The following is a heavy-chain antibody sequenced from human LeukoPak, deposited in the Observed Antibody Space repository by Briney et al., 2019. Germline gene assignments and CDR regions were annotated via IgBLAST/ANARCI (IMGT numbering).Heavy chain of an antibody. CDR3: ARDQIAGAPDYLDY. V-gene: IGHV3-30*01. D-gene: IGHD1-26*01. CDR1: GFTFSIYD. CDR2: ISLGGDVK. J-gene: IGHJ4*02. Sequence: PGGSLRLSCATSGFTFSIYDTHCVRQAPGKGLEWLAAISLGGDVKLYADSVQGRFTISRDNARNTLYLQMNGLTPEDTAVYYCARDQIAGAPDYLDYWGQGTLVTVSS.